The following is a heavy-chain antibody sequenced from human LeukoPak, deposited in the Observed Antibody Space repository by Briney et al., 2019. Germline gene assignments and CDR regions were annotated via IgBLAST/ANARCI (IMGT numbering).Heavy chain of an antibody. Sequence: GVLRLSCAASGFTFNSYAMYWVRQAPGKGLEWVSGIFGSGGSAHYADSVKGRSTISRDNSKNTVYLQMDSLRVEDTAVYYCGKTTTGYSSGRYPGWPVDYWGQGTLVTVSS. J-gene: IGHJ4*02. CDR2: IFGSGGSA. CDR3: GKTTTGYSSGRYPGWPVDY. D-gene: IGHD6-19*01. V-gene: IGHV3-23*01. CDR1: GFTFNSYA.